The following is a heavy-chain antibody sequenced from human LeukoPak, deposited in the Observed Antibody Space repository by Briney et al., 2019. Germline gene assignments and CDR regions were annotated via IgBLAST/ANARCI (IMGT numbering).Heavy chain of an antibody. V-gene: IGHV3-74*01. CDR1: GFTFSNYW. J-gene: IGHJ5*02. Sequence: GGSPRLSCVVSGFTFSNYWMHWVRQPPGKGLVWVSRIYVDGRTTNYADSVKGRFTISRDNAKNTVYLEMNSLSVEDTATYYCIRDFRSADLWGQGTLVTVTS. CDR2: IYVDGRTT. CDR3: IRDFRSADL.